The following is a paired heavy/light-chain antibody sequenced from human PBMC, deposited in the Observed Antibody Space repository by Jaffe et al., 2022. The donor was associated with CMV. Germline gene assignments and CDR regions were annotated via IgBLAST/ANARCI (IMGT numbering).Heavy chain of an antibody. CDR3: ARQRYYDFWSGYYIVGPVDY. V-gene: IGHV4-39*01. J-gene: IGHJ4*02. D-gene: IGHD3-3*01. Sequence: QLQLQESGPGLVKPSETLSLTCTVSGGSISSTSYCWGWIRQPPGKGLEWIGTLCYSGSTYYNSSLKSRVTISVDTSKNQLSLKLTSVTAADTAVYYCARQRYYDFWSGYYIVGPVDYWGQGTLVTVSS. CDR2: LCYSGST. CDR1: GGSISSTSYC.
Light chain of an antibody. V-gene: IGLV2-11*01. Sequence: QSALTQPRSVSGSPGQSVTISCTGTSSDVGGYNYVSWYQQHPGKAPKFMIYDVSKRPSGVPDRFSGSKSGNTASLTISGLQAEDEGDYYCCSYAGSYTVVFGGGTMLTVL. CDR2: DVS. J-gene: IGLJ2*01. CDR3: CSYAGSYTVV. CDR1: SSDVGGYNY.